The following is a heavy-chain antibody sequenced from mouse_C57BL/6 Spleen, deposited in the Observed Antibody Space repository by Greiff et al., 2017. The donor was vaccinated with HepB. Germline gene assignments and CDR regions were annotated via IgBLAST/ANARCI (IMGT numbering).Heavy chain of an antibody. CDR3: AGHEETVTGTSFAY. J-gene: IGHJ3*01. CDR2: FYPGSGSI. V-gene: IGHV1-62-2*01. D-gene: IGHD4-1*01. CDR1: GYTFTEYT. Sequence: VQLQQSGAELVKPGASVKLSCKASGYTFTEYTIHWVKQRSGQGLEWIGWFYPGSGSIKYNEKFKDKATLTADKSSSTVYMKSSRVTSDDSAVYFCAGHEETVTGTSFAYWGKGTLVTVSA.